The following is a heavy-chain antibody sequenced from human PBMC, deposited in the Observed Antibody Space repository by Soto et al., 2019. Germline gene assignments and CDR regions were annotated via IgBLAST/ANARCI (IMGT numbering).Heavy chain of an antibody. V-gene: IGHV3-53*01. Sequence: GGSLRLSCAASGFTVSSNYMSWVRQAPGKGVEWVSVIYSGGSTYYADSVKGRFTISRDNSKNTLYLQMNSLRAEDTAVYYCARAVDYVWGSYRYGPGYYFDYWGQGTLVTVSS. CDR2: IYSGGST. CDR3: ARAVDYVWGSYRYGPGYYFDY. D-gene: IGHD3-16*02. CDR1: GFTVSSNY. J-gene: IGHJ4*02.